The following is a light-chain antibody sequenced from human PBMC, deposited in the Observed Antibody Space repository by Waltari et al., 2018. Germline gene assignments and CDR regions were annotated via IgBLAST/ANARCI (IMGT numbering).Light chain of an antibody. Sequence: EIVLTQSPATLSLSPGERATLSCSASQSVNNYLAWYQHKPGQTPRLLIYGVSNRATGIPARFSGSGSGTDFTLTISSLEPEDFAVYYCQQRSNWPPSITFGQGTRLEIK. CDR1: QSVNNY. CDR3: QQRSNWPPSIT. J-gene: IGKJ5*01. V-gene: IGKV3-11*01. CDR2: GVS.